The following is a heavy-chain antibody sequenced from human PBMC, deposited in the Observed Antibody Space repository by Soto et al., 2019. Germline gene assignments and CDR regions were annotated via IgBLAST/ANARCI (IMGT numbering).Heavy chain of an antibody. D-gene: IGHD2-21*02. Sequence: QITLKESGPTLVKPTQTLTLTCTFSGFSLSTSRVGVGWIRHPPGKTLEWLALISWDDDKRYSPSLKSRLTITKDTSKNQVVLTMTNTDPVDTATYYCAHTSGGGNSACFDYWGQGTLVTVSS. CDR2: ISWDDDK. CDR1: GFSLSTSRVG. V-gene: IGHV2-5*02. CDR3: AHTSGGGNSACFDY. J-gene: IGHJ4*02.